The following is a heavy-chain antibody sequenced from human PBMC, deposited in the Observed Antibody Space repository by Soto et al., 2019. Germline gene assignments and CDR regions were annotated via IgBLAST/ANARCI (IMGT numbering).Heavy chain of an antibody. J-gene: IGHJ5*02. V-gene: IGHV4-34*01. D-gene: IGHD6-19*01. Sequence: QVQLQQWGAGLLKPSETLSLTCAVYGGSFSGYYWSWIRQPPGKGLEWIGEINHSGSTNYNPSLKSRVTISVDTSKNQYSLKLSSVTGAYTAVYYCARGRRWQWLAKSDLGWFDPWGQGTLVTVSS. CDR1: GGSFSGYY. CDR2: INHSGST. CDR3: ARGRRWQWLAKSDLGWFDP.